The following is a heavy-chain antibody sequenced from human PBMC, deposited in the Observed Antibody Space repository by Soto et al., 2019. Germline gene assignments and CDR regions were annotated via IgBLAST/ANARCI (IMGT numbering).Heavy chain of an antibody. D-gene: IGHD2-2*01. CDR1: GYTFTSYG. V-gene: IGHV1-18*01. CDR2: ISAYNGNT. CDR3: ARDRVCSSTSCYEAWFDP. J-gene: IGHJ5*02. Sequence: QVQLVQSGAEVKKPGASVKVSCKASGYTFTSYGISWVRQAPGQGLEWMGWISAYNGNTNYAQKLQGRVTMTTDTSTITAYMELRSLRSDDTAVYYCARDRVCSSTSCYEAWFDPWGQGTLVTVSS.